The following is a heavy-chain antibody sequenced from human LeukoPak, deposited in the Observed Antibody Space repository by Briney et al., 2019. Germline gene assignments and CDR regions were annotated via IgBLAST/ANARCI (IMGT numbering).Heavy chain of an antibody. CDR3: AATMIVYHLPYFDY. J-gene: IGHJ4*02. V-gene: IGHV4-34*01. Sequence: SETLSLTCAVYGGSFSGYYWSWIRQPPGKGLEWIGEINHSGSTNYNPSLKSRVTISVDTSKNQFSLKLSSVTTADTAVYYCAATMIVYHLPYFDYWGQGTLVTVSS. D-gene: IGHD3-22*01. CDR1: GGSFSGYY. CDR2: INHSGST.